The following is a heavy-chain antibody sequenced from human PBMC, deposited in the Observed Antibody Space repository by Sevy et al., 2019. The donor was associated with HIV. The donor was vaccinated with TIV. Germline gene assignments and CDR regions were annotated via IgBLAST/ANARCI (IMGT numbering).Heavy chain of an antibody. CDR1: GFTFSSFA. V-gene: IGHV3-23*01. CDR2: INGRGGST. CDR3: ARPTARMAASSAAFFDY. J-gene: IGHJ4*02. Sequence: GGSLRLSCAASGFTFSSFAMSWVRQVPGKGLEWVSSINGRGGSTYYADSVKGRVTLTRDNSMNTLFLQMDSLRAEDTAIYYCARPTARMAASSAAFFDYWGQGTLVTVSS. D-gene: IGHD6-13*01.